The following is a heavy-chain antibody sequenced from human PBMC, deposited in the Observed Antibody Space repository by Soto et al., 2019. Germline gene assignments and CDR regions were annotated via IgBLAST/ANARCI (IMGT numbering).Heavy chain of an antibody. CDR2: ISGSGGST. V-gene: IGHV3-23*01. Sequence: GGSLRLSCAASGFTFSSYAMSWVRQAPGKGLEWVSAISGSGGSTYYADSVKGRFTISRDNSKNTLYLQMNSLRAEDTAVYYCANKVNSDRKFDYWGQGTLVTVSS. CDR1: GFTFSSYA. CDR3: ANKVNSDRKFDY. D-gene: IGHD6-13*01. J-gene: IGHJ4*02.